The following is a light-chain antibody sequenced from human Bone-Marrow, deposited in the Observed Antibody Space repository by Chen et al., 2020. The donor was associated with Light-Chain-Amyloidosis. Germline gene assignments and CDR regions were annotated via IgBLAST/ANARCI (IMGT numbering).Light chain of an antibody. J-gene: IGLJ3*02. V-gene: IGLV3-21*02. Sequence: SDVLTQPSSVSVAPGQTATSACGGNNIGSTSVHWYQQTPGQAPLLGVYDDSDRPSGIPARLSGSNSGNTATLTISRVEAGDEADYYCQVWDRSSDRPVFGGGTKLTVL. CDR1: NIGSTS. CDR3: QVWDRSSDRPV. CDR2: DDS.